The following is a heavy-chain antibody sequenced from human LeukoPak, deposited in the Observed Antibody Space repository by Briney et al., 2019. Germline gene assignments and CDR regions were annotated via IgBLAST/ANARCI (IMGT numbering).Heavy chain of an antibody. J-gene: IGHJ4*02. D-gene: IGHD4-17*01. CDR1: GFTFDDYA. V-gene: IGHV3-9*01. CDR2: ISWNSGSI. Sequence: GGSLRLSCAASGFTFDDYAMHWVRQAPGKGLEWVSGISWNSGSIGYADSVKGRFTISGDNAKNSLYLQMNSLRAEDTALYYCAKAILDMTTVTSFDYWGRGTLVTVSS. CDR3: AKAILDMTTVTSFDY.